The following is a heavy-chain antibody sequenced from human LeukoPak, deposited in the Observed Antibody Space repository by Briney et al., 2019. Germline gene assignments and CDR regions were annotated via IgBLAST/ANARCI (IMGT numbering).Heavy chain of an antibody. V-gene: IGHV3-74*01. Sequence: GGSLRLSCAASGFTFSNYWMHWVRQAPGRGLVWVSRINTNGRTISYADSVKGRFTISRDNAKNTLYLQMNSLRAEDTAVYYCVRDLELVITPEDDFDHWGQGTLVTVSS. CDR3: VRDLELVITPEDDFDH. D-gene: IGHD4-23*01. J-gene: IGHJ4*02. CDR1: GFTFSNYW. CDR2: INTNGRTI.